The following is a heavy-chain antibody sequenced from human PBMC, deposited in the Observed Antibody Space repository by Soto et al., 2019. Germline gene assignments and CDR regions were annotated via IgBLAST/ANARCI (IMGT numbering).Heavy chain of an antibody. D-gene: IGHD7-27*01. CDR3: ARDLTGKLGYSSYSYMDV. J-gene: IGHJ6*03. CDR2: TYYRSKWYN. V-gene: IGHV6-1*01. Sequence: PSQTLSLTCAISGDSVSSNCAAWNWIRQSPSRGLEWLGRTYYRSKWYNDYAVSVKRRITINPDTSKNQFSLQLNSVTPEDTAVYCCARDLTGKLGYSSYSYMDVWGKGTTVTVSS. CDR1: GDSVSSNCAA.